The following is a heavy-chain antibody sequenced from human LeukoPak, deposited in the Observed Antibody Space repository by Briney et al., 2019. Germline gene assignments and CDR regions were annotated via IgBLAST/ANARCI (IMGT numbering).Heavy chain of an antibody. D-gene: IGHD2-8*01. Sequence: QAGGSLRLSCAASGFTFSSYAMHWVRQAPGKGLEWVAVISYDGSNKYYADSVKGRFTISRDNSKNTLYLQMNSLRAEDTAVYYCARDPAGQWCMLNSRVDSCGYFDYWGQGTLVTVSS. J-gene: IGHJ4*02. CDR2: ISYDGSNK. CDR1: GFTFSSYA. V-gene: IGHV3-30-3*01. CDR3: ARDPAGQWCMLNSRVDSCGYFDY.